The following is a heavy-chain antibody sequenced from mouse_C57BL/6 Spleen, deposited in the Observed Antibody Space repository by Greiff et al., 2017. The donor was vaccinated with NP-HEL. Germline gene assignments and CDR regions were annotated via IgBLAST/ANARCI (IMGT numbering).Heavy chain of an antibody. CDR3: ARPPRNYYGSIWYFDV. CDR2: IYPGSGST. D-gene: IGHD1-1*01. V-gene: IGHV1-55*01. CDR1: GYTFTSYW. J-gene: IGHJ1*03. Sequence: QVQLQQPGAELVKPGASVKMSCKASGYTFTSYWITWVKQRPGQGLEWIGDIYPGSGSTNYNEKFKSKATLTVDTSSSTAYMQLSSLTSEDSAVYYCARPPRNYYGSIWYFDVWGTGTTVTVSS.